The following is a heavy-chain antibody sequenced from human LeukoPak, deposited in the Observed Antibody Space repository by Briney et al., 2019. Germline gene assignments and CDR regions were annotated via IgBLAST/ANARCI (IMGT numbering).Heavy chain of an antibody. J-gene: IGHJ5*02. CDR2: ISNDGGGT. CDR3: AKGSSGYFADL. V-gene: IGHV3-23*01. CDR1: GLIFNNYG. D-gene: IGHD3-22*01. Sequence: GGSLTLSCAASGLIFNNYGLIWVRQAPGKGLEWVSAISNDGGGTQYADFVEGGFTISRDNSKNTLFLQMSSLRAEDTALYYCAKGSSGYFADLWGQGTLVTVSS.